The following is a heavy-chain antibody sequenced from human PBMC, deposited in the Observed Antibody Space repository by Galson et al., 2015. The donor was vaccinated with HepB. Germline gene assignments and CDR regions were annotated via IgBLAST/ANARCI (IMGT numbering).Heavy chain of an antibody. V-gene: IGHV3-9*01. Sequence: SLRLSCAASGFTFDDYAMHWVRQAPGKGLEWVSGISWDSGSIDYADPAKGRFTISRDNAKNSLYLQMNSLRVEDTAFYYCAKGPAADGTWYLDYWGQGNLVTVSS. CDR1: GFTFDDYA. CDR2: ISWDSGSI. J-gene: IGHJ4*02. D-gene: IGHD6-13*01. CDR3: AKGPAADGTWYLDY.